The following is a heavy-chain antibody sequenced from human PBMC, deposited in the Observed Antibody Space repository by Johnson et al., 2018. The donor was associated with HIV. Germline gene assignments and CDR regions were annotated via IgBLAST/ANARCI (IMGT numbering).Heavy chain of an antibody. V-gene: IGHV3-30*18. CDR3: AKKGGHYFTSHDAFDI. CDR1: GFTFTTYG. CDR2: ISYDGSSK. Sequence: QVQLVESGGGVVQPGRSLRLSCAASGFTFTTYGMHWVRQAPGKGLEWVAFISYDGSSKYYADSVKGRFTISRDNSKHTLDLQMKSLRAEDTAVYYCAKKGGHYFTSHDAFDIWCQGTMVTVSS. J-gene: IGHJ3*02. D-gene: IGHD3-16*01.